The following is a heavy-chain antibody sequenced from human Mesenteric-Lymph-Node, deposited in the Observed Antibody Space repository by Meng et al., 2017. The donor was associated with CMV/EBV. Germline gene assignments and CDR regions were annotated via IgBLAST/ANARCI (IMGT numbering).Heavy chain of an antibody. CDR1: GYRFTNYW. J-gene: IGHJ4*02. D-gene: IGHD5-24*01. CDR3: ARLSGEGYNSRWGYFDY. V-gene: IGHV5-51*01. CDR2: IYPGDSDI. Sequence: GESLKISCKGSGYRFTNYWIGWVRQRPGKGLEWMGIIYPGDSDIRYSPSFQGQVTISADQSSSTAYLQWRSLKAADTAMYYCARLSGEGYNSRWGYFDYWGQGTLVTVSS.